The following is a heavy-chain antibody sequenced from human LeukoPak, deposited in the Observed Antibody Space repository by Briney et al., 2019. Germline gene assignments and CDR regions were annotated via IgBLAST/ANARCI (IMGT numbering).Heavy chain of an antibody. D-gene: IGHD2-15*01. CDR2: IDTRDKGSAT. J-gene: IGHJ4*02. V-gene: IGHV3-73*01. CDR1: GFIFSDCA. Sequence: GGSLKLRCAGVGFIFSDCAIHWVRQASGKGLEWVGRIDTRDKGSATAYAASVRGRFAISRDDSASTAYLQMTGLETEDTAVYFCTRDGGSWSHLDYWGQGALVTVSS. CDR3: TRDGGSWSHLDY.